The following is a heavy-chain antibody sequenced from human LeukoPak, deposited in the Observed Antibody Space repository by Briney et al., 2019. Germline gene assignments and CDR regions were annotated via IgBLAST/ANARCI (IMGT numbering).Heavy chain of an antibody. J-gene: IGHJ6*03. Sequence: GSLRFSCAAFGFTVSSNYLSWVRQALGKGLEWVLVIYSGGSTYYADSVKGRFTISRDNSKNTLYLQMNSLRAEDTAVYYCARTGNYYYYYMDVWGKGTTVTISS. CDR2: IYSGGST. V-gene: IGHV3-66*01. CDR3: ARTGNYYYYYMDV. CDR1: GFTVSSNY.